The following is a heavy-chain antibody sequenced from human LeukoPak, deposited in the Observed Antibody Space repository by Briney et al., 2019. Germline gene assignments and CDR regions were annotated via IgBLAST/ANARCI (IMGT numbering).Heavy chain of an antibody. D-gene: IGHD3-16*01. CDR2: INPHSGGT. J-gene: IGHJ3*01. V-gene: IGHV1-2*02. Sequence: ASVKVSCKASGYSFTGYYMHWVRRAPGQGLEWMGWINPHSGGTVYAQKFQGRVTMTRDTSISTVYMELSRLRSDDTAVYYCARPCEWGSPEAVDVWGQGTMVTVSS. CDR1: GYSFTGYY. CDR3: ARPCEWGSPEAVDV.